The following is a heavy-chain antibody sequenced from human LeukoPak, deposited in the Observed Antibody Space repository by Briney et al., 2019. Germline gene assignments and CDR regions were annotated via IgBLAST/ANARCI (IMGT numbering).Heavy chain of an antibody. Sequence: NPSETLSLTCAVYGGSVSGYYWSWIRQPPGKGLEWIGEINHSGSTNYNPSLKSRVTISVDTSKNQFSLKLSSVTAADTAVYYCARHPRGVSSWYSGHAFDIWGQGTMVTVSS. CDR2: INHSGST. D-gene: IGHD6-13*01. CDR3: ARHPRGVSSWYSGHAFDI. J-gene: IGHJ3*02. CDR1: GGSVSGYY. V-gene: IGHV4-34*01.